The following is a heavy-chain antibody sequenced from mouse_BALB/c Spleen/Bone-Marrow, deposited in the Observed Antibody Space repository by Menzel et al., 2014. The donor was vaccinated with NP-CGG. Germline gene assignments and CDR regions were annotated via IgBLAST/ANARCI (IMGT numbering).Heavy chain of an antibody. CDR1: GYSFTSYW. D-gene: IGHD2-3*01. V-gene: IGHV1S81*02. Sequence: VQLQQSGAELVKPGASARLSCKASGYSFTSYWIHWVKQRPGQGLEWIGEINPSNGRNNYNEKFKNKATLTVDKSPSTAYMQLSSLTSEDSAVYYCARYDGPAWFAYWGQGTLVTASA. CDR2: INPSNGRN. J-gene: IGHJ3*01. CDR3: ARYDGPAWFAY.